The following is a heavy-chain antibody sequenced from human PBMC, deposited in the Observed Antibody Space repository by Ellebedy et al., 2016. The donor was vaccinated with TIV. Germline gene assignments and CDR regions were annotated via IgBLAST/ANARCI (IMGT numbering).Heavy chain of an antibody. CDR3: ARKNEGWFGELLLDF. CDR2: INHSGST. V-gene: IGHV4-34*01. Sequence: MPSETLSLTCAVYGGSFSDYYWSWIRQPPGKGLEWIGEINHSGSTNYNPSLKSRVTISVDTSKNQFSLKLSSVTAADTAVYYCARKNEGWFGELLLDFWGQGTLVTVSS. CDR1: GGSFSDYY. D-gene: IGHD3-10*01. J-gene: IGHJ4*02.